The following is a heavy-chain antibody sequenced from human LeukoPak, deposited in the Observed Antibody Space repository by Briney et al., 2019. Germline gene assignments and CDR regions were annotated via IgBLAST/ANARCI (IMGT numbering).Heavy chain of an antibody. CDR1: GGTFSSYA. V-gene: IGHV1-69*13. CDR3: ARGNLERTYYDILTGTYGMDV. CDR2: IIPIFGTA. D-gene: IGHD3-9*01. J-gene: IGHJ6*04. Sequence: SVKVSCKASGGTFSSYAISWVRQAPGQGLEWMGGIIPIFGTANYAQKFQGRVTITADESTSTAYMELSSLRPEDTAVYYCARGNLERTYYDILTGTYGMDVWGKGTTVTVSS.